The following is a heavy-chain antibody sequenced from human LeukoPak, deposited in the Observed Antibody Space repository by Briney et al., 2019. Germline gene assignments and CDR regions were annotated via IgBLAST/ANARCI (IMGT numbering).Heavy chain of an antibody. D-gene: IGHD5-18*01. Sequence: SETLSLTCTVSGGSISSSSYYWGWIRQPPGRGLEWIGSIYYSGSTYYNPSLKSRVTISVDTSKNQFSLKLSSVTAADTAVYYCARDDPTAMVTDYWGQGTLVTVSS. CDR1: GGSISSSSYY. CDR2: IYYSGST. J-gene: IGHJ4*02. CDR3: ARDDPTAMVTDY. V-gene: IGHV4-39*07.